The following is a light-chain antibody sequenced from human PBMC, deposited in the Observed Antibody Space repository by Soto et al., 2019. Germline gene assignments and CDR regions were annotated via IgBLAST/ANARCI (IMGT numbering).Light chain of an antibody. Sequence: EIVLTQSPGTLSLSPWDRATLSCRASQSVSSSYVAWYQQKPGQAPSLLIYGASNRATGIPDRVSGSGSGTDITLTISRLEPEDFAVYYCQQYGSSLLTFGGGTKVEIK. CDR2: GAS. CDR1: QSVSSSY. V-gene: IGKV3-20*01. CDR3: QQYGSSLLT. J-gene: IGKJ4*01.